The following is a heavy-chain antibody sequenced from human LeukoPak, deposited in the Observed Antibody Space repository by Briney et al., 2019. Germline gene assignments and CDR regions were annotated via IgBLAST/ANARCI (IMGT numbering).Heavy chain of an antibody. CDR2: ISYDGSNK. V-gene: IGHV3-30*18. CDR1: GFTFSSYG. Sequence: GRSLRLSCAASGFTFSSYGMHWVRQAPGKGLEWVAVISYDGSNKYYADSVKGRFTISRDNSKNTLYLQMNSLRAEDTAVYYCAKDRGSGSGSYYYYYGMDVWGQGTTVTVSS. D-gene: IGHD3-10*01. J-gene: IGHJ6*02. CDR3: AKDRGSGSGSYYYYYGMDV.